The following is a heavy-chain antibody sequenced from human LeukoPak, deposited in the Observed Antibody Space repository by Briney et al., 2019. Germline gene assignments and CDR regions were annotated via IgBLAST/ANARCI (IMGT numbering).Heavy chain of an antibody. Sequence: SGTLSLTCTVSGGSISSGSYYWSWIRQPAGKGREWIGRIYISGSTNYNPSLKSRVTISVDTSKNQFSLKLSSVTAADTAVYYCARDSLMVYATPFDPWGQGTLVTVSS. V-gene: IGHV4-61*02. D-gene: IGHD2-8*01. CDR2: IYISGST. J-gene: IGHJ5*02. CDR1: GGSISSGSYY. CDR3: ARDSLMVYATPFDP.